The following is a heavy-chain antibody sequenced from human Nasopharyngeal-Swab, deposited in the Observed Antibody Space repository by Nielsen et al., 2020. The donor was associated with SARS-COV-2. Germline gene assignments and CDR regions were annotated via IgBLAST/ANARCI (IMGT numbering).Heavy chain of an antibody. CDR3: ARLDSRSSGDY. D-gene: IGHD6-6*01. CDR1: GFTFSSYA. V-gene: IGHV3-30-3*01. J-gene: IGHJ4*02. Sequence: GGSLRLSCAASGFTFSSYAMHWVRQAPGKGLEWVAVISYDGSNKYYADSVKGRFTISRDNSKNTLYLQMNSLRAEDTAVYYCARLDSRSSGDYWGQGSLVTVSS. CDR2: ISYDGSNK.